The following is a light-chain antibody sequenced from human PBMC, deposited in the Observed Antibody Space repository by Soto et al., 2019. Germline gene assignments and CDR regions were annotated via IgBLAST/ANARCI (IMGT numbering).Light chain of an antibody. J-gene: IGLJ2*01. Sequence: QAVVTQPPSVSGAPGQRVTISCTGSNSNIGAGYDVHWYQQLPGTAPKLLIYGNSNRPSGVPDRFSGSKSGTSASLAITGLQAEDEADYYCQSYDSSLSVVFGGGTQLTVL. CDR2: GNS. V-gene: IGLV1-40*01. CDR1: NSNIGAGYD. CDR3: QSYDSSLSVV.